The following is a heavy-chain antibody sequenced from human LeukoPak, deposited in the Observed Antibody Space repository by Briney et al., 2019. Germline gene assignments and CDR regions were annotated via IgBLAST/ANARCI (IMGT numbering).Heavy chain of an antibody. Sequence: PSETLSLTCAVSGGSFSGYYWTWIRQSPGKGLEWIGEIIHSGRTNYSPSLESRVTLSVDTPNNQFSLKLNSVTGADTAVYYCARGTVLMHYATFHSWGERTLVTVSS. CDR2: IIHSGRT. V-gene: IGHV4-34*12. D-gene: IGHD2-8*01. CDR1: GGSFSGYY. J-gene: IGHJ4*02. CDR3: ARGTVLMHYATFHS.